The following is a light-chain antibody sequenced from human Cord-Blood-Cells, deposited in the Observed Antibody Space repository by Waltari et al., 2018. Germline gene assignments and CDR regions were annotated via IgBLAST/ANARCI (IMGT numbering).Light chain of an antibody. Sequence: QSALTQPASVSGSPGQSITISCTGTSSDVGGYNYVSWYQQHPGKAPKLMIYDVSNRPSGGSNRFSGSKSGNTASLTISGLQAKDEADYYCSSYTSSSTYVFGTGTKVTVL. J-gene: IGLJ1*01. CDR2: DVS. CDR1: SSDVGGYNY. CDR3: SSYTSSSTYV. V-gene: IGLV2-14*01.